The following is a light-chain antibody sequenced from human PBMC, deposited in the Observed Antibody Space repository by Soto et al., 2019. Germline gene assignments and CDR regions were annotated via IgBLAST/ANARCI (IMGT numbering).Light chain of an antibody. CDR3: SSYTRSSTRV. CDR1: SSDVGGYNY. Sequence: QSALTQPASVSGSPGQSITISCTGTSSDVGGYNYVSWYQQHPGKAPKLMIYDVSNRPSGVSNRFSGSKSGNTASLTISGLQAEDEADYYCSSYTRSSTRVFGTGIKVTVL. V-gene: IGLV2-14*01. CDR2: DVS. J-gene: IGLJ1*01.